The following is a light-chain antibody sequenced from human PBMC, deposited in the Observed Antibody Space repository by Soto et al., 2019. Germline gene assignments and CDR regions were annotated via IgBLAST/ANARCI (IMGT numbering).Light chain of an antibody. V-gene: IGKV3-20*01. J-gene: IGKJ3*01. CDR1: QSVSSNK. CDR2: GAS. Sequence: EIVLTQSPGTLSLSPGERATLSCRASQSVSSNKLAWYQQRPGQAPRVVIYGASTRATGIPERFSGSGSGTDITLTISRLEPEDFAVYYCQQYGRSPFTFGPGTKVDIK. CDR3: QQYGRSPFT.